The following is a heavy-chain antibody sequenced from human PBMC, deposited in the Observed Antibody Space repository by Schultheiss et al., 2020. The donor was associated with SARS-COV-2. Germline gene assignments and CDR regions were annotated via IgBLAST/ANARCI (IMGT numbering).Heavy chain of an antibody. J-gene: IGHJ3*02. CDR1: GFTFSSYG. Sequence: GGSLRLSCAASGFTFSSYGMHWVRQAPGKGLEWVSGISWNSGSIGYADSVKGRFTISRDNAKNSLYLQMNSLRAEDTALYYCASELAYCGGDCYGGAFDIWGQGTMVTVSS. D-gene: IGHD2-21*01. CDR3: ASELAYCGGDCYGGAFDI. V-gene: IGHV3-9*01. CDR2: ISWNSGSI.